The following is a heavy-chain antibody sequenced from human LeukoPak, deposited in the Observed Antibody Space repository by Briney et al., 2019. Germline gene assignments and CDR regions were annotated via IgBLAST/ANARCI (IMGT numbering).Heavy chain of an antibody. CDR1: GFTVSSNY. CDR2: IYSGGST. Sequence: GGSLRLFCAASGFTVSSNYMSWVRQSPGKGLEWVSVIYSGGSTYYADSVKGRFTISRDNSKNTLYLQMNSLRAEDTAVYYCARGGDIVAIDYWGQGTLVTVSS. CDR3: ARGGDIVAIDY. J-gene: IGHJ4*02. V-gene: IGHV3-53*01. D-gene: IGHD5-12*01.